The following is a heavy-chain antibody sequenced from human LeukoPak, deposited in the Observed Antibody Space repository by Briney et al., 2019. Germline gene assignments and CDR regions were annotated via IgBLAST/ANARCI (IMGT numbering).Heavy chain of an antibody. D-gene: IGHD3-10*01. Sequence: KASETLSPTCTVSGGSISSYYWSWIRQPPGEGLEWIGYIYYSGSTNYRPSLKSRVTISVDTSKNQFSLKLSSVTAADTAVYYCARAGRLRFGEFDAFDIWGQGTMVTVPS. CDR1: GGSISSYY. J-gene: IGHJ3*02. CDR3: ARAGRLRFGEFDAFDI. CDR2: IYYSGST. V-gene: IGHV4-59*01.